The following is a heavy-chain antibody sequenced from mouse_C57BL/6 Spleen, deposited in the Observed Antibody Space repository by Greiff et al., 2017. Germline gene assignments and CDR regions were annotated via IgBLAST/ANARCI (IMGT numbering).Heavy chain of an antibody. Sequence: EVMLVESGEGLVKPGGSLKLSCAASGFTFSSYAMSWVRQTPEKRLEWVAYISSGGDYIYYADNVKGRFPISRDNARNTLYLQMSSLKAEDTAMYYCTRTWYFDVWGTGTTVTVSS. CDR3: TRTWYFDV. J-gene: IGHJ1*03. CDR2: ISSGGDYI. V-gene: IGHV5-9-1*02. CDR1: GFTFSSYA.